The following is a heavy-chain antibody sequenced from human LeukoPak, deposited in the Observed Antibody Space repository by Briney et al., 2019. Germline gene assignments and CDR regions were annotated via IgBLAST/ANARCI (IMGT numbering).Heavy chain of an antibody. D-gene: IGHD3-10*01. V-gene: IGHV4-59*01. J-gene: IGHJ4*02. CDR2: ISYSGST. CDR3: ARGRLGGSGSYYNVLDY. Sequence: SETLSLTCTVSGGSISSDYWTWIRQPPGKRLEWIGYISYSGSTNYNPSLKSRVTISVDTSKNQFSLKLSSVTAADTAVYYCARGRLGGSGSYYNVLDYWGQGTLVTVSS. CDR1: GGSISSDY.